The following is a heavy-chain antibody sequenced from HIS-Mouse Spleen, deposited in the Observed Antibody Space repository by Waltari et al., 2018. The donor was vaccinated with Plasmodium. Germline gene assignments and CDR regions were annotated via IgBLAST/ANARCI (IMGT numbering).Heavy chain of an antibody. J-gene: IGHJ2*01. CDR3: ASSWYWYFDL. CDR1: VFPLCSYW. Sequence: EVQLVESGGGLVQPGGSLRLSCASSVFPLCSYWMSWVRQAPGKGLEWVANIKQDGSERYYVDSVKGRFTISRDNAKNSLYLQMNSLRPEDTAVYYCASSWYWYFDLWGRGTLVTVSS. V-gene: IGHV3-7*01. D-gene: IGHD6-13*01. CDR2: IKQDGSER.